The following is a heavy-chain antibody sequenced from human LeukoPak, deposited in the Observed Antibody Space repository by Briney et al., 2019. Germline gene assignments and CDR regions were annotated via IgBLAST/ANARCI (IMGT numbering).Heavy chain of an antibody. J-gene: IGHJ4*02. V-gene: IGHV3-7*01. CDR2: MNQDGSDK. Sequence: GGSLRLSCAASGLTFSIHWMNWVRQAPGKGLECVANMNQDGSDKYYVDSVKGRFTISRDNTKNSLYPQMNSLRAEDTAVYYCVGGDYWGQGTLVTVSS. CDR1: GLTFSIHW. CDR3: VGGDY.